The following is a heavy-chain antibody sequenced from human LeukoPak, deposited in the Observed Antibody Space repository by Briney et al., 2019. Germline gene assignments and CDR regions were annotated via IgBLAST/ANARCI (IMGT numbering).Heavy chain of an antibody. CDR2: IKQDGSEK. J-gene: IGHJ4*02. CDR1: GFTFSSYW. D-gene: IGHD3-22*01. CDR3: ARGLNYYGISGYLPTGY. V-gene: IGHV3-7*01. Sequence: PGGSLRLSCAASGFTFSSYWMSWVRQAPGKGLEWVAYIKQDGSEKYYVDSVKGRFSISRDNAQDSLYLQMNSLRAEDTAVYYCARGLNYYGISGYLPTGYWGQGTLDTVSS.